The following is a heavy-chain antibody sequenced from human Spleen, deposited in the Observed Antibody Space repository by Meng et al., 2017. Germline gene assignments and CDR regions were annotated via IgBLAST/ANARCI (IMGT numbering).Heavy chain of an antibody. J-gene: IGHJ4*02. D-gene: IGHD4-11*01. CDR3: GRVSSGDSNYVDY. Sequence: QVQLVQSGAEVKKPGASVKVSCKASGYTFTTHFMHGVRQAPGQGLEWMGTINPSGGSTTYAQKFQGRVTMTRDTSTSTVYMEQSRLTPEDSAVYYCGRVSSGDSNYVDYWGQGTLVTVSS. CDR2: INPSGGST. CDR1: GYTFTTHF. V-gene: IGHV1-46*03.